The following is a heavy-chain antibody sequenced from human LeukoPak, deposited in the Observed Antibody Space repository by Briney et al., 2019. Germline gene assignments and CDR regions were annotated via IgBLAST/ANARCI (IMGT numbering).Heavy chain of an antibody. J-gene: IGHJ5*02. CDR1: GFTFHTSA. D-gene: IGHD3-3*01. V-gene: IGHV1-58*02. CDR3: AAQRGASLHDFWSTRLFDP. Sequence: SVKVSCKASGFTFHTSAMQWVRQARGQRLEWIGWIVLGSGNTVYSHKFHDRVIITRGMSTSTVYMELDSLGSEDTAVYYCAAQRGASLHDFWSTRLFDPWGQGTLVAVSS. CDR2: IVLGSGNT.